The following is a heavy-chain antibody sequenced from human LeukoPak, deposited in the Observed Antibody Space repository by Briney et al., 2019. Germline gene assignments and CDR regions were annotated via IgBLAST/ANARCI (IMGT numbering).Heavy chain of an antibody. V-gene: IGHV3-66*01. CDR1: GFTVSSNY. CDR3: ATSRTSDY. CDR2: IYSGGST. Sequence: GGSLRLSCAASGFTVSSNYMSWVRQAPGKGLEWVSIIYSGGSTYYADSVKGRFTISRDNSKNTLYLQMNSLRAEDTAVYHCATSRTSDYWGQGTLVTVSS. D-gene: IGHD1-1*01. J-gene: IGHJ4*02.